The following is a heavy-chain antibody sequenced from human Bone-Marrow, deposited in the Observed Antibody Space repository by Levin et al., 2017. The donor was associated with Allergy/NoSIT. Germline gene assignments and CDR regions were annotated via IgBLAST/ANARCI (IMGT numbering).Heavy chain of an antibody. D-gene: IGHD1-1*01. Sequence: SLTARPMGVGWIRQPPGKALELLALIYWDDDKRYSPSLRSRLTITKDNSRNQVFLTMTNMDPEDTATYYCVHRRSGYNWDDGDFDYWGQGTLVTVSS. J-gene: IGHJ4*02. V-gene: IGHV2-5*02. CDR2: IYWDDDK. CDR3: VHRRSGYNWDDGDFDY. CDR1: SLTARPMG.